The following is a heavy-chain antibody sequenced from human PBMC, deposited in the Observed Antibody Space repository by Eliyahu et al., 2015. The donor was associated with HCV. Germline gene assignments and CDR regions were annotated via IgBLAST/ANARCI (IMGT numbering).Heavy chain of an antibody. V-gene: IGHV3-74*01. CDR1: GLTFSIYW. Sequence: SGLTFSIYWMHWVRQVPGKGLEWVSRISRDESSTTYADSVKGRFTISRDNDNNTLYLQMNSLRAEDTAVYYCAREYCSGDSCSPFGVGAFDIWGQGTMVTVSS. D-gene: IGHD2-15*01. CDR3: AREYCSGDSCSPFGVGAFDI. J-gene: IGHJ3*02. CDR2: ISRDESST.